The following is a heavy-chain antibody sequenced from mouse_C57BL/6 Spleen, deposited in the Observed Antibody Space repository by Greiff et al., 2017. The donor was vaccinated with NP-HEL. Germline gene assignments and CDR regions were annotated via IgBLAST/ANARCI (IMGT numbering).Heavy chain of an antibody. V-gene: IGHV1-5*01. CDR1: GYTFTSYW. J-gene: IGHJ2*01. Sequence: VQLQQSGTVLARPGASVKMSCKTSGYTFTSYWMHWVKQRPGQGLEWIGAIYPGNSDTSYNQKFKGKAKLTAVTSASTAYMELSSLTNEDSAVYYCTEGYDGSYYFDYWGQGTTLTVSS. CDR3: TEGYDGSYYFDY. CDR2: IYPGNSDT. D-gene: IGHD2-3*01.